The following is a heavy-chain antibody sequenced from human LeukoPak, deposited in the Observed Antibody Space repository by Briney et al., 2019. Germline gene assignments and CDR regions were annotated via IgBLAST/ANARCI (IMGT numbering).Heavy chain of an antibody. Sequence: GGSLRLSCAASGFTFSSYAMHWVRQAPGKGLEWVAVISYDGSNKNYADSVKGRFTISRDNSKNTLFLQMSSLKAEDTAMYYCARALYLNVEGAFDFWGQGTMVTVSS. D-gene: IGHD5-24*01. CDR1: GFTFSSYA. CDR3: ARALYLNVEGAFDF. J-gene: IGHJ3*01. CDR2: ISYDGSNK. V-gene: IGHV3-30-3*01.